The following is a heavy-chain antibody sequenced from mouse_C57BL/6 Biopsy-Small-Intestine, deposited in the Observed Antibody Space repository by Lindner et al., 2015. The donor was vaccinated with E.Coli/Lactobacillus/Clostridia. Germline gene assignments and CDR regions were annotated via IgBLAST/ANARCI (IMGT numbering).Heavy chain of an antibody. V-gene: IGHV1-80*01. CDR1: GYAFSRYW. D-gene: IGHD1-1*01. J-gene: IGHJ2*01. Sequence: VQLQESGAELVKPGASVKISCKASGYAFSRYWMNWVKQRPGKGPEWIGQIYPGDGDTNYNGKFKGKATLTADKSSSTAYMQLSSLASEDSAVYFCARGSYGSSPFDYWGQGTTLTVSS. CDR3: ARGSYGSSPFDY. CDR2: IYPGDGDT.